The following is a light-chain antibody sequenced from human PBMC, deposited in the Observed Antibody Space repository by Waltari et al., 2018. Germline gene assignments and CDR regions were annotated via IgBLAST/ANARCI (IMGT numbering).Light chain of an antibody. Sequence: QSALTQPASVSGSPGQSITISCTGTSTDVGSRNLVSWYLQHPGKAPKLMIYEVNKQPSGVSNRFSGSKSGNTASLTISGLQAEDEADYYCCSYTTSRTYVFGTGTKVTV. J-gene: IGLJ1*01. CDR2: EVN. CDR1: STDVGSRNL. V-gene: IGLV2-23*02. CDR3: CSYTTSRTYV.